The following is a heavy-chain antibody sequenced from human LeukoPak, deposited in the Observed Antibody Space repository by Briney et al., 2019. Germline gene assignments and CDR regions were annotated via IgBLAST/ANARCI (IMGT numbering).Heavy chain of an antibody. Sequence: SETLSLTCAVYGGSFSGYYWSWIRQPPGKGLEWIGEINHSGSTNYNPSLKSRVTISVDTSKTQFSLKLSSVTAADTAVYYCARGSSTSCYDPWGQGTLVTVSS. V-gene: IGHV4-34*01. CDR2: INHSGST. J-gene: IGHJ5*02. CDR1: GGSFSGYY. D-gene: IGHD2-2*01. CDR3: ARGSSTSCYDP.